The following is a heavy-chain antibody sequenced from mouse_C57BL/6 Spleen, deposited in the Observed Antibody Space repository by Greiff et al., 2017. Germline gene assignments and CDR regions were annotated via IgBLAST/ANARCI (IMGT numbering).Heavy chain of an antibody. CDR1: GYSITSGYY. V-gene: IGHV3-6*01. CDR2: ISYDGSN. D-gene: IGHD1-1*01. CDR3: ARVDGSSLFDY. Sequence: EVQLQQSGPGLVKPSQSLSLTCSVTGYSITSGYYWNWIRQFPGNKLEWMGYISYDGSNNYNPSLKNRISITRDTSKNQFFLKLNSVTTEDTATYYCARVDGSSLFDYWGQGTTLTVSS. J-gene: IGHJ2*01.